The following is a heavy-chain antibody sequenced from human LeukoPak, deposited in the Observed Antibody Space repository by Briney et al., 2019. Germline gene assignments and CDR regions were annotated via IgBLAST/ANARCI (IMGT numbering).Heavy chain of an antibody. J-gene: IGHJ4*02. D-gene: IGHD6-19*01. CDR1: GGSISSGGYY. CDR3: ARGIAVAAPPDY. V-gene: IGHV4-31*03. Sequence: SETLSLTCTVSGGSISSGGYYWSWIRQHPGKGLEWIGYIYYSGSTYYNPSLKSRVTISVDTSKNQFSLKLSSVTAADTAVYYCARGIAVAAPPDYWGQGTLVTVSS. CDR2: IYYSGST.